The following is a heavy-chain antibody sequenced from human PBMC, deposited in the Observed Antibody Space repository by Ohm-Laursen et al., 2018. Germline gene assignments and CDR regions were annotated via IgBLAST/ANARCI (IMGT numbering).Heavy chain of an antibody. Sequence: QTLSLTCAVSGGSISSYYWSWIRQPPGKGLEWIGYIYYSGSTNYNPSLKSRVTISVDTSKNQFSLKLSSVTAADTAVYYCARVGPARLELDYWGQGTLVTVSS. J-gene: IGHJ4*02. CDR3: ARVGPARLELDY. V-gene: IGHV4-59*01. D-gene: IGHD1-7*01. CDR2: IYYSGST. CDR1: GGSISSYY.